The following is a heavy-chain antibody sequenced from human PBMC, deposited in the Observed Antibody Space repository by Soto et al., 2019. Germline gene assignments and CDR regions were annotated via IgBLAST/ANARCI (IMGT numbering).Heavy chain of an antibody. D-gene: IGHD2-15*01. CDR1: RGSITYGNYY. Sequence: QVQLQESGPGLVKPSQTLSLTCTVSRGSITYGNYYWSWIRQPPGKGLEWIGYIYYSGTTYYNPSLKSRVTISVEMSKNQLSLNLSSVTAADAAVYYCARVASGDYVDYWGQGTLVTVSS. V-gene: IGHV4-30-4*01. J-gene: IGHJ4*02. CDR2: IYYSGTT. CDR3: ARVASGDYVDY.